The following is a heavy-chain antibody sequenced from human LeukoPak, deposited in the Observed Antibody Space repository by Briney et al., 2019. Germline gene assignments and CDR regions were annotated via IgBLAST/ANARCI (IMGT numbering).Heavy chain of an antibody. CDR3: ARLSGYSGYSVAYYFDY. Sequence: ASVKVSCKASGYTFTGYYMHWVRQAPGQGLEWMGWINPNSGGTNYAQKFQGRVTMTRDTSISTAYMELSRLRSDDTAVYYCARLSGYSGYSVAYYFDYWGQGTLVTVSS. CDR2: INPNSGGT. CDR1: GYTFTGYY. J-gene: IGHJ4*02. D-gene: IGHD5-12*01. V-gene: IGHV1-2*02.